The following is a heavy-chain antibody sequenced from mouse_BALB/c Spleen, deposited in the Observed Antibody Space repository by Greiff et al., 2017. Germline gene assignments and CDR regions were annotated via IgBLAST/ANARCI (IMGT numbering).Heavy chain of an antibody. J-gene: IGHJ2*01. CDR3: TRWITTVVN. CDR1: GYTFTDYE. CDR2: IDPEPGGT. D-gene: IGHD1-1*01. Sequence: QVQLQQSGAELVRPGASVTLSCKASGYTFTDYEMHWVKQTPVHGLEWIGAIDPEPGGTAYNQKFKGKAILTADKSSSTAYMELRSLTSEDSAVYYCTRWITTVVNWGQGTTLTVSS. V-gene: IGHV1-15*01.